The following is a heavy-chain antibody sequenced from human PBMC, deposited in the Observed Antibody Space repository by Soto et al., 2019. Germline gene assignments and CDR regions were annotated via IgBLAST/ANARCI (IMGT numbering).Heavy chain of an antibody. J-gene: IGHJ4*02. Sequence: EVQLVETGGGLIQPGGSLRLSCAASGFTVSSNYMSWVRQAPGKGLEWVSVIYSGGSTYYADSVKGRFTISRDNSKNTLYLQTNSLRAEDTAVYYCARHKWLVAVDYWGQGTLVTVSS. V-gene: IGHV3-53*02. CDR2: IYSGGST. D-gene: IGHD6-19*01. CDR1: GFTVSSNY. CDR3: ARHKWLVAVDY.